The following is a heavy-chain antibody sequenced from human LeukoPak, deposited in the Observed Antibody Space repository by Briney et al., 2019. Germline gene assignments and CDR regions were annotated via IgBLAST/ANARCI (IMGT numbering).Heavy chain of an antibody. CDR1: GGSFSGYY. CDR2: INHSGST. J-gene: IGHJ5*02. CDR3: ASRYSSGWYNWFDP. V-gene: IGHV4-34*01. Sequence: SETLSLTCAVYGGSFSGYYWSWIRQPPGKGLEWIGEINHSGSTNYNPSLKSRVTISVDTSKNQFSLKLSSVTAADTAVYYCASRYSSGWYNWFDPWGQGTLVTVSP. D-gene: IGHD6-19*01.